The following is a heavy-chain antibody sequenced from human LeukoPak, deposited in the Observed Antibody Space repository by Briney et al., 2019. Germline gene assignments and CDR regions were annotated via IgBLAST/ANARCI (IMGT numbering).Heavy chain of an antibody. CDR1: GYTFTSYG. Sequence: ASVKVSCKASGYTFTSYGISWVRQAPGQGLEWMGWISAYNGNTNYAQKLQGRVTMTTDTSTSTAYMELRSLRSDDTAVYYCARDPTYYDILSGRRGAFDIWRQGTMVTVSS. D-gene: IGHD3-9*01. CDR3: ARDPTYYDILSGRRGAFDI. V-gene: IGHV1-18*01. CDR2: ISAYNGNT. J-gene: IGHJ3*02.